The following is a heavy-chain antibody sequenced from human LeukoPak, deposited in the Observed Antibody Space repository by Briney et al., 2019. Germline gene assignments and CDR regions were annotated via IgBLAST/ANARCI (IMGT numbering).Heavy chain of an antibody. CDR3: ARLTGTRGYYYYYMDV. CDR2: LYSSDST. J-gene: IGHJ6*03. Sequence: GGSLRLSCVASGFTVSSNYMSWVRQAPGKGLEWVSVLYSSDSTYYADSVKGRFTISSDSSKNTLYLQMHSLRAEDTAVYYCARLTGTRGYYYYYMDVWGKGTTVTVSS. D-gene: IGHD1-20*01. V-gene: IGHV3-53*01. CDR1: GFTVSSNY.